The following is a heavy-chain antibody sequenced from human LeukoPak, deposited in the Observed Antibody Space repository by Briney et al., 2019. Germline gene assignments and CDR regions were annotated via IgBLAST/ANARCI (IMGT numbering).Heavy chain of an antibody. CDR2: IRSSGSSV. J-gene: IGHJ6*02. CDR3: ARAYSYLHGMDV. V-gene: IGHV3-48*03. D-gene: IGHD5-18*01. CDR1: GXTFGSYE. Sequence: RGSLRVSCAGSGXTFGSYEVNWVRQAPGKGLEWVSHIRSSGSSVQYADAVKGRFTISRDSAKNSLYLQMNSLRAEDTGIYYCARAYSYLHGMDVWGQGTTVTVSS.